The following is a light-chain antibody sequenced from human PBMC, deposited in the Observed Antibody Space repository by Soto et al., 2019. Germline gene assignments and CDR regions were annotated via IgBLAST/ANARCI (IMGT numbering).Light chain of an antibody. CDR2: EGS. CDR3: CSYSTSHTGL. CDR1: SSDVGSYNL. J-gene: IGLJ3*02. Sequence: QSALTQPASVSGSPGQSIAISCTGTSSDVGSYNLVSWYQQHPGKAPKLMIYEGSKRPSGVSNRFSGSKSGNTASLTISGLQAEDEADYYCCSYSTSHTGLFGGGTKVTVL. V-gene: IGLV2-23*01.